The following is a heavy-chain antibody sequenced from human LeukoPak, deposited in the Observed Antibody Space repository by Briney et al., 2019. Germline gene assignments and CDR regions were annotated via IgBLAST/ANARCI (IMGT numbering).Heavy chain of an antibody. CDR1: GFVFSNNW. CDR3: GKDLSWGSTDY. J-gene: IGHJ4*02. Sequence: GGSLRLSCAASGFVFSNNWMYWVRQAPGRGLVWVSRINSDGSSIAYADFVRGRFTISRDNAKNTLFLQMNCLTVEDTAMYYCGKDLSWGSTDYWGQGTLVTVSS. V-gene: IGHV3-74*01. CDR2: INSDGSSI. D-gene: IGHD6-13*01.